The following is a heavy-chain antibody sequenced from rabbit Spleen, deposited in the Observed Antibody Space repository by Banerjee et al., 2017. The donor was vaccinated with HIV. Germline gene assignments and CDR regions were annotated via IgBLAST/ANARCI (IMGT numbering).Heavy chain of an antibody. V-gene: IGHV1S45*01. Sequence: QEQLEESGGGLVQPEGSLALTCQASGFTISSSYDMCWVRQAPGKGLEWITCINMVTGKSVYASWAKGRFIMSRTSSTKVTLQMTSLTAADTATYFCARDFDFWGPGTLVTVS. CDR3: ARDFDF. J-gene: IGHJ4*01. CDR2: INMVTGKS. CDR1: GFTISSSYD.